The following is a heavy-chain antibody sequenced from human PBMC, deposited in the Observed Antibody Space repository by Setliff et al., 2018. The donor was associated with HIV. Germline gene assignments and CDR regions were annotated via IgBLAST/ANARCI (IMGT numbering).Heavy chain of an antibody. CDR1: GDSISSGGYY. CDR2: IYYSGSS. V-gene: IGHV4-31*03. J-gene: IGHJ6*03. CDR3: GRGEDYGSGTVYMDV. D-gene: IGHD3-10*01. Sequence: SETLSLTCTVSGDSISSGGYYWSWIRQYPGKGLEWIGYIYYSGSSYYNPSLQSRITMSVETSMNQFSLRLTSVTAADTAVYYCGRGEDYGSGTVYMDVWGKGTTVTVSS.